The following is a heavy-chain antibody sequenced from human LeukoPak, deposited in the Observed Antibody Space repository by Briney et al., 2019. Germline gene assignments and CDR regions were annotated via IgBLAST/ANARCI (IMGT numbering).Heavy chain of an antibody. V-gene: IGHV3-30-3*01. CDR2: ISYDGSNK. CDR3: ARTMRQLAIDY. CDR1: GFTFSSYA. D-gene: IGHD6-13*01. J-gene: IGHJ4*02. Sequence: PGRSLRLSCAASGFTFSSYAMHWVRQAPGKGLEWVAVISYDGSNKYYADSVKGRFTIARDNSKNTLYLQMNSLRAEDTAVYYCARTMRQLAIDYWGQGTLVTVSS.